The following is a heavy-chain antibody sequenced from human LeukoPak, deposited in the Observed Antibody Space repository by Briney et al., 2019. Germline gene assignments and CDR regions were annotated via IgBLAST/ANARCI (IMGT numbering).Heavy chain of an antibody. CDR2: ILHSGYT. CDR1: GGSSGRSNTN. D-gene: IGHD2-21*01. J-gene: IGHJ6*03. V-gene: IGHV4-39*01. CDR3: ARHRGGGGYHYMDV. Sequence: SDTLSLTCTVSGGSSGRSNTNWGWIRQTPGKGLEWLGTILHSGYTYNNPSLKSRVTMSVDSSKNQFSLSLSSVTAADTAVYFCARHRGGGGYHYMDVWGKGTTAIVSS.